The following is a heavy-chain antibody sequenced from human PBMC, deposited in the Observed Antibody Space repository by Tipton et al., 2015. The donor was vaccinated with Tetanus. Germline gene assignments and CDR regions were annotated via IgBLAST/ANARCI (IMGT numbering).Heavy chain of an antibody. CDR3: ACNPNIAAAGTGEDSGWFDP. Sequence: TLSLTCAVSGGSLSNSLYYWGWIRQPPGKGLECLGSLFHTGTTFYNPSLRSRVTMSVDTSKNQFSLKLNSVTAADTAVYYCACNPNIAAAGTGEDSGWFDPWGQGTLVTVSS. V-gene: IGHV4-39*07. CDR2: LFHTGTT. CDR1: GGSLSNSLYY. J-gene: IGHJ5*02. D-gene: IGHD6-13*01.